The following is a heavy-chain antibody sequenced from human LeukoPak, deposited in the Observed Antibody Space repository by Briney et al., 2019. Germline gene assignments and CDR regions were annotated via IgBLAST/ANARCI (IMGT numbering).Heavy chain of an antibody. CDR1: GYNIINYW. CDR2: IFPGDSTA. Sequence: GESLKISCEVSGYNIINYWIGWVRQMPGKGLEWMAIIFPGDSTATYNPSFQGQVSLSVDKSVSAAYLQWSSLQASDTAIYYCARLGKGLLRYSFDYWGHGTPVTVAS. D-gene: IGHD3-16*01. CDR3: ARLGKGLLRYSFDY. J-gene: IGHJ4*01. V-gene: IGHV5-51*01.